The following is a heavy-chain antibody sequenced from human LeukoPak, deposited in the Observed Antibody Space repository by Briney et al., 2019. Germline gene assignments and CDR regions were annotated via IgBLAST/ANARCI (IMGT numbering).Heavy chain of an antibody. J-gene: IGHJ3*02. CDR2: ISGSGGST. Sequence: PGGSLRLSCAASGVTFSSYSRSWVRQAPGKGLEWVAGISGSGGSTHYADSMKATFTISRDNSKNPFSLQMTSMSADDTVVYYCAKETVVVVAATPDAFAIWGQGKMVTVSS. CDR3: AKETVVVVAATPDAFAI. CDR1: GVTFSSYS. V-gene: IGHV3-23*01. D-gene: IGHD2-15*01.